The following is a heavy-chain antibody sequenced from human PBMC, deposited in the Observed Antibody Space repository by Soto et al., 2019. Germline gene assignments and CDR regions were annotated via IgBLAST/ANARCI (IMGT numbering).Heavy chain of an antibody. CDR3: VKDSLGGMTPVFMPGPD. CDR2: ISNDVRNI. D-gene: IGHD2-2*01. J-gene: IGHJ4*02. CDR1: GLTFSTYG. V-gene: IGHV3-30*18. Sequence: VQLVESGGGVVQPGKSLRLSCAASGLTFSTYGFHWVRQAPGKGLEWVAVISNDVRNIHYAESVKGRFTISRDNSKNTVYLQRNSLRPNDTAVYYCVKDSLGGMTPVFMPGPDWGQGTLVTVSS.